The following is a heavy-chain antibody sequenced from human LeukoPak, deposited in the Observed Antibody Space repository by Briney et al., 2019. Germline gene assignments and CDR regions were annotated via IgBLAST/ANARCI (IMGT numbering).Heavy chain of an antibody. CDR2: INPNTGGT. D-gene: IGHD3-9*01. V-gene: IGHV1-2*02. Sequence: GASVRVSCKASGYTFTGYFMHWVRPAPGQGLDWMGWINPNTGGTKYAQKFQGRVTMTRDTSIGTAYLELSTVTSDDTTVYFCARVHATGYFSLDLGYWGQGTLVTVSS. J-gene: IGHJ4*02. CDR3: ARVHATGYFSLDLGY. CDR1: GYTFTGYF.